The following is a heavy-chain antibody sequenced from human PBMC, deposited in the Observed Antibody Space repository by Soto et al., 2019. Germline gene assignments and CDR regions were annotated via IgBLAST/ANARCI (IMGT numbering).Heavy chain of an antibody. CDR2: IYYSGST. CDR1: GGSISSSSYY. J-gene: IGHJ6*02. V-gene: IGHV4-39*01. CDR3: ARNIVVVPAAMLYYYYGMDV. Sequence: SETLSLTCTVSGGSISSSSYYWGWIRQPPGKGLEWIGSIYYSGSTYYNPSLKSRVTISVDTSKNQFSLKLSSVTAADTAVYYCARNIVVVPAAMLYYYYGMDVWGQGTTVTVSS. D-gene: IGHD2-2*01.